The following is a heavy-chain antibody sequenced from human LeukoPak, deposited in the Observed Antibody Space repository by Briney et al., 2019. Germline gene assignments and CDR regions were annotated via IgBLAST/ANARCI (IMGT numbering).Heavy chain of an antibody. V-gene: IGHV1-8*02. J-gene: IGHJ4*02. D-gene: IGHD6-13*01. Sequence: ASVKVSCKASGGTFSSYAISWVRQAPGQGLEWMGWMNPNSGNTGYAQKFQGRVTMTRNTSISTAYMELSSLRSEDTAVYYCAISSSWHYYFDYWGQGTLVTVSS. CDR3: AISSSWHYYFDY. CDR1: GGTFSSYA. CDR2: MNPNSGNT.